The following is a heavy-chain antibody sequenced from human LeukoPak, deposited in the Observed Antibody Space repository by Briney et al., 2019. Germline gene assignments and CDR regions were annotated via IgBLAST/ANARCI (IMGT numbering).Heavy chain of an antibody. CDR1: GYTFTGYY. D-gene: IGHD4-17*01. V-gene: IGHV1-2*02. Sequence: ASVKVSCKASGYTFTGYYMHWVRQAPGQGLEWMGWINPNSGGTNYAQKFQGRVTMTRGTSISTAYMELSRLRSDDTAVYYCAREHGDYGSWFDPWGQGTLVTVSS. CDR3: AREHGDYGSWFDP. J-gene: IGHJ5*02. CDR2: INPNSGGT.